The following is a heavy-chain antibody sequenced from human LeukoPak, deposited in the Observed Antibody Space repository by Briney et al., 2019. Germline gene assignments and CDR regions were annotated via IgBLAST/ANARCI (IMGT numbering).Heavy chain of an antibody. V-gene: IGHV1-18*01. CDR3: ASASGIPWSFYFDY. CDR2: ISTYNGNT. D-gene: IGHD2-8*02. Sequence: ASVKVSCKASGYTFNNYGISWVRQAPGQGLEWMAWISTYNGNTNYAQNLQGRVTVTTDTSTTTAYMELRSLRSDDTAVYYCASASGIPWSFYFDYWGQGTLVTVSS. CDR1: GYTFNNYG. J-gene: IGHJ4*02.